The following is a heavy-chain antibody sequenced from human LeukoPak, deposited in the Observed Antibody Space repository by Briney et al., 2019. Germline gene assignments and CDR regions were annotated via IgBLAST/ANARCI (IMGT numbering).Heavy chain of an antibody. Sequence: GESLKISCKGSGYSFTSYWIGWVRQMPGKGLEWMGIIYPGDSDTRYSPSFQGQVTISADKSISTAYLQWSSLKASDTAMYYCARLGVDIVVVPAASGYFDYWGQGTLVTVSS. D-gene: IGHD2-2*01. CDR2: IYPGDSDT. J-gene: IGHJ4*02. V-gene: IGHV5-51*01. CDR1: GYSFTSYW. CDR3: ARLGVDIVVVPAASGYFDY.